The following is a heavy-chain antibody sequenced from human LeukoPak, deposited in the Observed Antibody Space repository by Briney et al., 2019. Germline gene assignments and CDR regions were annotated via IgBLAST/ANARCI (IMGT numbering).Heavy chain of an antibody. CDR1: GFTVSSNY. D-gene: IGHD2-2*01. Sequence: GGSLRLSCAASGFTVSSNYMSWVRQAPGKGLEWVSVIYSGGSTYYADSVKGRFTISRDNSESMLYLQMSSLRAEDTAMYYCAKWGVSVAMQEGDFHYWGQGTLVTVSS. J-gene: IGHJ4*02. CDR3: AKWGVSVAMQEGDFHY. V-gene: IGHV3-53*01. CDR2: IYSGGST.